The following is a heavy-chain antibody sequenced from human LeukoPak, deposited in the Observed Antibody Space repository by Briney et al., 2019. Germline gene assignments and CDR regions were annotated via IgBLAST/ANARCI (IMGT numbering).Heavy chain of an antibody. CDR2: IYYSGST. CDR3: ARDKDSSSPIGYYFDY. V-gene: IGHV4-39*07. CDR1: GVSISSSNSY. J-gene: IGHJ4*02. Sequence: SETLSLTCTVSGVSISSSNSYWGWIRQPPGKGLEWIGSIYYSGSTYYNPSLKSRVTISVDTSKNQFSLKLSSVTAADTAVYYCARDKDSSSPIGYYFDYWGQGTLVTVSS. D-gene: IGHD6-13*01.